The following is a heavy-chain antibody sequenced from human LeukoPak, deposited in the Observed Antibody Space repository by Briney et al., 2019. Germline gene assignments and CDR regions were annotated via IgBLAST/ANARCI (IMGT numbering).Heavy chain of an antibody. V-gene: IGHV3-53*01. D-gene: IGHD4-23*01. CDR3: ARDDGGNFNDAFDI. Sequence: PGGSLRLSCTVSGFTVSSNSMSWVRQAPGKGLEWVSFIYSDNIHYSDSVKGRFTISRDNSKNTLYLQMNSLRAEDTAVYFCARDDGGNFNDAFDIWGQGTMVTVSS. J-gene: IGHJ3*02. CDR2: IYSDNI. CDR1: GFTVSSNS.